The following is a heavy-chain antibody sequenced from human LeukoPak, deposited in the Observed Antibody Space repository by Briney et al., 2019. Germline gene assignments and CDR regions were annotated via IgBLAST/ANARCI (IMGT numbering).Heavy chain of an antibody. CDR1: GLTLSSYS. J-gene: IGHJ4*02. V-gene: IGHV3-23*01. CDR2: ISGSGGNT. CDR3: AAVANTGFDY. D-gene: IGHD6-19*01. Sequence: PGGSLRLSCAASGLTLSSYSMSWVRQAPGKGLEWVSAISGSGGNTYYADSVKGRFTISRDTPKNTLYLQMNSLRAEDTAVYYCAAVANTGFDYWGQGTLGTVSS.